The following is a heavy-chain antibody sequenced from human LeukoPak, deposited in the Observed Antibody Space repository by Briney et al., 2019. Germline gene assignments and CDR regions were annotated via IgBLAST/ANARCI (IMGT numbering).Heavy chain of an antibody. Sequence: SETLSLTCTVSGGSISSYYWSWIRQPPGKGLEWIGYIYYSGSTNYNPSLKSRVTISVDTSKNQFSLKLSSVTAADTAVYYCAREFKGSIAAAGTQKYYYYYYMDVWGKGTTVTVSS. J-gene: IGHJ6*03. V-gene: IGHV4-59*01. D-gene: IGHD6-13*01. CDR2: IYYSGST. CDR1: GGSISSYY. CDR3: AREFKGSIAAAGTQKYYYYYYMDV.